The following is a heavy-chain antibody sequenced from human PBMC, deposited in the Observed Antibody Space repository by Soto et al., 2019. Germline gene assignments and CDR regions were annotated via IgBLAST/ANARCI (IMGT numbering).Heavy chain of an antibody. D-gene: IGHD3-22*01. CDR2: ISYDGSNK. V-gene: IGHV3-30-3*01. Sequence: GGSLRLSCAASGFTFSSYAMHWVRKAPGKGLEWVAFISYDGSNKYYADSVKGRFTISRNNSRNTLYLQMNSLGAEDTAVYYCASDHYYDSSGYKPPDYWGQGTLVTVSS. CDR3: ASDHYYDSSGYKPPDY. J-gene: IGHJ4*02. CDR1: GFTFSSYA.